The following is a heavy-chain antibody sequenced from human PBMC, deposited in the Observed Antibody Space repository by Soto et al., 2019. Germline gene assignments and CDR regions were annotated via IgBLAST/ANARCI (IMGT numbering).Heavy chain of an antibody. CDR3: ARMADYSNGYLDS. J-gene: IGHJ4*02. D-gene: IGHD4-4*01. CDR1: GYTFSNSW. V-gene: IGHV5-51*01. CDR2: VFLGDSYT. Sequence: GESLPISCKGSGYTFSNSWIGWVRQMPGKGLEWMGIVFLGDSYTTYTPSFRGQVTLSADTSITTAYLQWRTPKASDTAMYFCARMADYSNGYLDSWGQGILVAVSS.